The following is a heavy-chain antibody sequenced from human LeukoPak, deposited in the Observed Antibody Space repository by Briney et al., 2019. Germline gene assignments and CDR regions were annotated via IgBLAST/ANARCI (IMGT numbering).Heavy chain of an antibody. J-gene: IGHJ4*02. CDR2: INQDGSVK. Sequence: GGSLRLSCALSGFTFSSYWMIWFRQAPGKGLEWVAHINQDGSVKNYVDSVKGRFTISRDNANNFLYLQMNSLRAEDTAVYYCAKDKNCSICDYWGRGTLVTVSS. CDR3: AKDKNCSICDY. CDR1: GFTFSSYW. D-gene: IGHD3-3*02. V-gene: IGHV3-7*01.